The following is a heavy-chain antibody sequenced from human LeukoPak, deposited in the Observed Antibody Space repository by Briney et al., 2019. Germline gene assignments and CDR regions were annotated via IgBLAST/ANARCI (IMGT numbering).Heavy chain of an antibody. D-gene: IGHD2-15*01. Sequence: SVKVSCKASGGTFSSYTISWVRQAPGQGLEWTGRIIPILGIANYAQKFQGRVTITADKSTSTAYMELSGLRSEDTAVYYCASRPTIGYCSGGSCYSYWFDPWGQGTLVTVSS. V-gene: IGHV1-69*02. J-gene: IGHJ5*02. CDR1: GGTFSSYT. CDR2: IIPILGIA. CDR3: ASRPTIGYCSGGSCYSYWFDP.